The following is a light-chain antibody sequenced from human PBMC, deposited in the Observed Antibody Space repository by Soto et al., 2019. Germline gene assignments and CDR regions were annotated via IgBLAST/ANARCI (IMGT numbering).Light chain of an antibody. CDR1: QSVSSY. Sequence: EILLTQSPATLSLSPGERAALSCRASQSVSSYLAWYQKKPGQAPRLLLSDASNRATGIPARFSGSGSETDLTLAIRRLETEDSAVYYCQQYGGSPSITFGQGTRLEI. J-gene: IGKJ5*01. CDR2: DAS. CDR3: QQYGGSPSIT. V-gene: IGKV3-11*01.